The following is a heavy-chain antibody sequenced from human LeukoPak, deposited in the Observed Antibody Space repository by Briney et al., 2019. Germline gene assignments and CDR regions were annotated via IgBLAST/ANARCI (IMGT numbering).Heavy chain of an antibody. CDR2: IYSGGST. D-gene: IGHD2-2*01. CDR3: ARDGDVVPAATFREASAGYYYGMDV. V-gene: IGHV3-53*01. J-gene: IGHJ6*04. CDR1: GFTVSSNY. Sequence: PGGSLRLSCAASGFTVSSNYMSWVRQAPGKGLEWVSVIYSGGSTYYADSVKGRFTISRDNAKNSLYLQMNSLRAEDTAVYYCARDGDVVPAATFREASAGYYYGMDVWGKGTTVTVSS.